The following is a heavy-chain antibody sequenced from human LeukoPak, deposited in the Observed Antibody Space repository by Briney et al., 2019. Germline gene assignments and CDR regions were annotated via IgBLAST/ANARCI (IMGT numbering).Heavy chain of an antibody. CDR3: AREVVVVPAAVLYSGYDFVDY. CDR2: IKQDGSEE. J-gene: IGHJ4*02. D-gene: IGHD5-12*01. CDR1: GFMFSSYW. V-gene: IGHV3-7*01. Sequence: GGSLRLSCAASGFMFSSYWMTWVRQAPGKGLEWVANIKQDGSEEYYVDSVKGRFTIFRDNVKNSLYLQMNSLRVEDTAVYYCAREVVVVPAAVLYSGYDFVDYWGQGTLVTVSS.